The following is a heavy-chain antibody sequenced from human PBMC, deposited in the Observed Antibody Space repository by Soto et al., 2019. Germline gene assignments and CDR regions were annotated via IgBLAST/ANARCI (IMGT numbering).Heavy chain of an antibody. Sequence: EVQVVESGGDLGKPGGSLRLSCASSGFTFSTYTMNWVRQDPGKGLAWVSSINGRGNYIYYADSVKGRFTISRDNATNSLYLQMDRLRAEDTALYYCVREDGIVGANSAFDYWGLGALVTVSS. CDR2: INGRGNYI. V-gene: IGHV3-21*01. CDR3: VREDGIVGANSAFDY. J-gene: IGHJ4*02. CDR1: GFTFSTYT. D-gene: IGHD1-26*01.